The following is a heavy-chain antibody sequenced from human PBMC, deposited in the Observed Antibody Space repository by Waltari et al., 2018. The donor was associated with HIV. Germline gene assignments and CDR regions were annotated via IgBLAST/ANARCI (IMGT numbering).Heavy chain of an antibody. J-gene: IGHJ4*02. CDR3: AKEGIAGRPSVPDY. CDR1: GFTFSSYA. V-gene: IGHV3-23*01. D-gene: IGHD6-6*01. CDR2: ISGSGGST. Sequence: EVQLLESGGGLVQPGGSLSLSCAASGFTFSSYAISWVRQAPGKGLEWVSVISGSGGSTYYADFVKGRFTISRDNSKNTLYLQMNSLRAEDTAVYYCAKEGIAGRPSVPDYWGQGTLVTVSS.